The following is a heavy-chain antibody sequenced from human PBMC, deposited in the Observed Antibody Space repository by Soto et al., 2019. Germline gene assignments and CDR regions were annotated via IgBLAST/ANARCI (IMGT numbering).Heavy chain of an antibody. CDR2: INPSGGST. Sequence: ASVKVSCKASGYTFTSYYMHWVRQAPGQGLEWMGIINPSGGSTSYAQKFQGRVTMTRDTSTSTVYMELSSLRSEDTAVYYCARASTLTLTYYDILTGSLPYRIEGEFDYWGQGTLVTVSS. J-gene: IGHJ4*02. D-gene: IGHD3-9*01. V-gene: IGHV1-46*01. CDR3: ARASTLTLTYYDILTGSLPYRIEGEFDY. CDR1: GYTFTSYY.